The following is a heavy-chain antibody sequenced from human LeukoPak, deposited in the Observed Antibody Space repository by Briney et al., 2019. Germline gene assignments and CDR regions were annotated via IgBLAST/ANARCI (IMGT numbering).Heavy chain of an antibody. Sequence: GGSLRLSCAASGFTFSSYAMHWVRQAPGKGLEWVAFIRYDGSNKYYADSVKGRFTISRDNSKNTLYLQMNSLRAEDTAVYYCARGGYNWNDELDYWGQGTLVTVSS. CDR3: ARGGYNWNDELDY. V-gene: IGHV3-30*02. CDR1: GFTFSSYA. J-gene: IGHJ4*02. CDR2: IRYDGSNK. D-gene: IGHD1-1*01.